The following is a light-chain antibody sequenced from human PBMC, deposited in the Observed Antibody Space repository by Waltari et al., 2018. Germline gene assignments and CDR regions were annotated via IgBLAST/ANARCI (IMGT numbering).Light chain of an antibody. Sequence: DVVMTQSPLSLPVPLGQPASISCRSSQSLLSRDGNHYFNWFQQRPGQSPRRLLYKVSNRDSGVPERFSGSGSGTDFTLRISRVEAEDFGVYYCMQGTHWPWTFGQGTQVEIK. CDR2: KVS. J-gene: IGKJ1*01. V-gene: IGKV2-30*01. CDR1: QSLLSRDGNHY. CDR3: MQGTHWPWT.